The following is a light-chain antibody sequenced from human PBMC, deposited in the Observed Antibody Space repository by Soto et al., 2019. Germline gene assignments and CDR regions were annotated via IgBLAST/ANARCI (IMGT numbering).Light chain of an antibody. J-gene: IGKJ2*01. V-gene: IGKV1-9*01. CDR3: QQLRT. CDR2: AAS. CDR1: QGISSY. Sequence: DIQLTQSPSFLSASVGDRLTITCRASQGISSYLAWYQQKPGKAPKLLIYAASTLQSGVPSRFSGSGSGTEFTLTISRLQPEDFATYYCQQLRTFGQGTKLEIK.